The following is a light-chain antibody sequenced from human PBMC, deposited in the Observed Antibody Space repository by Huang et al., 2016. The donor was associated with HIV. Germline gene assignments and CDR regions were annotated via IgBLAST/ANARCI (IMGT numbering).Light chain of an antibody. V-gene: IGKV3-15*01. CDR3: QQYNTSPRT. CDR2: GSS. J-gene: IGKJ1*01. Sequence: ENLMTQSPSTLSVSPGESATLSCRASQSVFKNLAWYQQKPGQAPTLPIYGSSTRAACIPARFSGSGSWTAFTLTISSLQSEDFAVYYCQQYNTSPRTFGQGTKVEV. CDR1: QSVFKN.